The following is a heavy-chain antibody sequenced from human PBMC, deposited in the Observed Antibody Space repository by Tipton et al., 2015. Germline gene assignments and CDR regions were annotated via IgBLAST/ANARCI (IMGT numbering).Heavy chain of an antibody. CDR1: GYTFTSYD. Sequence: QVQLVQSGAEVKKPGASVKVSCKASGYTFTSYDINWFRQAPGQGLEWMGWISPYNANTKYAQKFLGRVTVTTDASTNTAYMELRTLRSDDTAVYYCARENSMWYPYFDYWGQGTLVTVSS. J-gene: IGHJ4*02. V-gene: IGHV1-18*01. D-gene: IGHD2-15*01. CDR3: ARENSMWYPYFDY. CDR2: ISPYNANT.